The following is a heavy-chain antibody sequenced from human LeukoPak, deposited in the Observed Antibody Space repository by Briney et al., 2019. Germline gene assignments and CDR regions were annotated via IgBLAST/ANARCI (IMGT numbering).Heavy chain of an antibody. V-gene: IGHV4-34*01. CDR1: GGSFSGYY. D-gene: IGHD6-19*01. CDR2: INHSGST. CDR3: ARSVVAVAGDFRSGWYFDL. Sequence: PSETLSLTCAVYGGSFSGYYWRWIRQPRGRGLEWIGEINHSGSTNYNPSLKSRVTISVDTSKNQFSQKLSSVTAADTAVYYCARSVVAVAGDFRSGWYFDLWGRGTLVTVSS. J-gene: IGHJ2*01.